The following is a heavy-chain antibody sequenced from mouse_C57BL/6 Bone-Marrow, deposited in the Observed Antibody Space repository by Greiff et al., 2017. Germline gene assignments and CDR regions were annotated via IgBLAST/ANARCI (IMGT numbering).Heavy chain of an antibody. CDR1: GYTFPDYY. Sequence: QVQLKESGAELVRPGASVQLSCKASGYTFPDYYINWVKPRPGQGLEWIARIYPGSGNTYYNEKFKGKATLTAEKSSSTAYMQLSSLTSEDSAVYFCARERAGSSYGAMDYWGQGTSVTVSS. V-gene: IGHV1-76*01. J-gene: IGHJ4*01. CDR3: ARERAGSSYGAMDY. CDR2: IYPGSGNT. D-gene: IGHD1-1*01.